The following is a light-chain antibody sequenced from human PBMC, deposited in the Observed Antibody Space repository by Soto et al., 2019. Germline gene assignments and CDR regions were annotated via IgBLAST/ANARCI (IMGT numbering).Light chain of an antibody. V-gene: IGLV1-44*01. CDR1: SSNIGSYT. J-gene: IGLJ2*01. CDR2: SNY. CDR3: AAWDDSLNGLV. Sequence: QSVLTQSPSASGTPGQRVTISCSGSSSNIGSYTVNWYQQLPGTAPKLLIHSNYQRPSGVPDRFSGAKSGTSASLAISALQSEDEANYYCAAWDDSLNGLVFGGGTKLTVL.